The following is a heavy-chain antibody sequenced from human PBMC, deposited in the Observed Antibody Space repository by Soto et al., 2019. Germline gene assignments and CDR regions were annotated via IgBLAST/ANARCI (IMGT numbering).Heavy chain of an antibody. Sequence: GGSLRLSCAASGFALSTYTMNWVRQAPGKGLEWVSSIIGSSGATGYADSVRGRFTISRGISAKSVFLQMDGLRVEDTAVYYCAKDKRPDGAWDMDYWGQGTLVTVSS. CDR2: IIGSSGAT. D-gene: IGHD1-1*01. J-gene: IGHJ4*02. V-gene: IGHV3-23*01. CDR3: AKDKRPDGAWDMDY. CDR1: GFALSTYT.